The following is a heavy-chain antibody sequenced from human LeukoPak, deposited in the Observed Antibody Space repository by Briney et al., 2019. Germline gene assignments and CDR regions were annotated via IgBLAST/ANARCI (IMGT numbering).Heavy chain of an antibody. V-gene: IGHV4-59*01. CDR1: GGSISSYH. D-gene: IGHD1-26*01. Sequence: PSETLSLTCTVSGGSISSYHWSWIRQPPGKGLESIGYIYSSGSTHYNPSLKSRVTISVDTSKNQFSLKLSSVTAADTAVYYCARGPSEWELYYYMDVWGKGTTVTVSS. CDR2: IYSSGST. J-gene: IGHJ6*03. CDR3: ARGPSEWELYYYMDV.